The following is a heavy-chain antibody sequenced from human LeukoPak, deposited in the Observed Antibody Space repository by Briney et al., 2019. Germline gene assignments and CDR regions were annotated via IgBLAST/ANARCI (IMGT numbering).Heavy chain of an antibody. V-gene: IGHV4-30-2*03. CDR3: ATRSVMSPDY. J-gene: IGHJ4*02. D-gene: IGHD2-21*01. CDR2: IYHSGSGST. CDR1: GGSISSGGHS. Sequence: SETLSLTCTVSGGSISSGGHSWSWIRQPPGKGLEWIGYIYHSGSGSTYYNPSLKSRVTISVDTSKNQFSLKLSSVTAADTAVYYCATRSVMSPDYWGQGTLVTVSS.